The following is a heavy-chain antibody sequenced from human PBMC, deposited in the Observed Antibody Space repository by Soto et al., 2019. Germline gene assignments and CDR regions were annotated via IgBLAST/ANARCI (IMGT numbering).Heavy chain of an antibody. CDR3: ARRTTTVYYYYGMDV. D-gene: IGHD1-1*01. Sequence: PGESLKISCKGSGYSFTSYWIIWVRQMPGKGLEWMGRIDPSDSYTNYSPSFQGHVTISADKSISTAYLQWSSLKASDTAMYYCARRTTTVYYYYGMDVWGQGTTVTVSS. CDR1: GYSFTSYW. J-gene: IGHJ6*02. CDR2: IDPSDSYT. V-gene: IGHV5-10-1*01.